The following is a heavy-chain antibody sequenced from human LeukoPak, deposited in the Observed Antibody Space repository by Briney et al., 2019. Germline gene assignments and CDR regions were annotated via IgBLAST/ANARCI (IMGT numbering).Heavy chain of an antibody. D-gene: IGHD6-19*01. CDR2: INHSGST. CDR3: ARDRNEQWLGLDYFDY. J-gene: IGHJ4*02. CDR1: GGSFSGYY. Sequence: SETLSLTCAVYGGSFSGYYWSWIRQPPGKGLEWIGEINHSGSTNYNPSLKSRVTISVDTSKNQFSLKLSSVTAADTAVYYCARDRNEQWLGLDYFDYWGQGTLVTVSS. V-gene: IGHV4-34*01.